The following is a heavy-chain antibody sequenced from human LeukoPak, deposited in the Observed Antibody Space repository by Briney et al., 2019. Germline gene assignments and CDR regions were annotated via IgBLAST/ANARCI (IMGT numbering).Heavy chain of an antibody. J-gene: IGHJ6*03. CDR2: ISTYSGKT. D-gene: IGHD6-6*01. CDR3: ARAGRPVHYYYMDV. Sequence: ASVKVSCKASGYTFTDYGISWVRQAPGQGLEWMGWISTYSGKTNYAQKLQDRVTMTTDTSTSTGYMELRSLRSDDTAVYYCARAGRPVHYYYMDVWGKGTTVTVSS. CDR1: GYTFTDYG. V-gene: IGHV1-18*01.